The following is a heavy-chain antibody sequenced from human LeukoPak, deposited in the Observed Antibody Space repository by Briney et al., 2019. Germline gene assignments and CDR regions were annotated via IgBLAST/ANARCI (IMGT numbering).Heavy chain of an antibody. CDR3: TTRLFDP. CDR2: IRSKAFGETA. J-gene: IGHJ5*02. Sequence: GGSLRLSCTVSGFTFGDYAINWVRQAPGKGLEWVGFIRSKAFGETAEYAASVKGRFTISRDDSKSIAYLQMNSLKTEDTAVYYCTTRLFDPWGQGTLVTVSS. CDR1: GFTFGDYA. V-gene: IGHV3-49*04.